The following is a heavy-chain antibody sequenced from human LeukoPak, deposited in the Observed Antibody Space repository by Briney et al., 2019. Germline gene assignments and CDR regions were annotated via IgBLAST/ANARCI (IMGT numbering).Heavy chain of an antibody. J-gene: IGHJ4*02. D-gene: IGHD5-12*01. CDR3: ARTAPSGYDSLGFDY. V-gene: IGHV3-11*04. CDR1: GFTFSDYY. CDR2: ISSSGSTI. Sequence: GGALRLSCAASGFTFSDYYMSWIRQAPGKGLEWVSYISSSGSTIYYADSVKGRFTISRDNAKNSLYLQMNSLRAEDTAVYYCARTAPSGYDSLGFDYWGQGTLVTVSS.